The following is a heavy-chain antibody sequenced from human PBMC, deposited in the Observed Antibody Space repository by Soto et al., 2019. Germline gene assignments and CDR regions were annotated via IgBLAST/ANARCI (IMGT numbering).Heavy chain of an antibody. CDR2: INPDGSAE. J-gene: IGHJ4*02. CDR1: GFTFSTYW. D-gene: IGHD1-26*01. CDR3: ARDPGWGAFDS. Sequence: EVQLVESGGGLVQPGGSLRLSCSASGFTFSTYWMNWVRQAPGVGLEEVAMINPDGSAEFYVDSVNGRFTISRDNAKNSLFLQMNGLRAEDTAIYYCARDPGWGAFDSWGQGTLVTVSS. V-gene: IGHV3-7*03.